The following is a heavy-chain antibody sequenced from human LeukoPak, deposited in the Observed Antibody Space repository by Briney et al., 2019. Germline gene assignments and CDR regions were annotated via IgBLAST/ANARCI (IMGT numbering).Heavy chain of an antibody. V-gene: IGHV1-46*01. Sequence: ASVKVSCKASGYTFTSHYMHWVRQAPGQGLEWMGIINPSGGSTSYAQKFQGRITMTRDTSISTAYMELSRLRSDDTAVYYCARDSAPGDTYGLLGIDSWGQGTLVTVSS. J-gene: IGHJ4*02. CDR3: ARDSAPGDTYGLLGIDS. CDR2: INPSGGST. CDR1: GYTFTSHY. D-gene: IGHD5-18*01.